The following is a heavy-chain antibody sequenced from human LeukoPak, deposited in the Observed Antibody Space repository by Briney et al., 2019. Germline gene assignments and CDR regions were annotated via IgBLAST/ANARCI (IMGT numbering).Heavy chain of an antibody. CDR2: MNGDGSQI. D-gene: IGHD3-3*01. CDR1: GFTFSGHW. J-gene: IGHJ4*02. V-gene: IGHV3-7*01. Sequence: GGSLRLSCAASGFTFSGHWMSWVRQAPAKGLEWVAHMNGDGSQIYYMDFVKGRFTISRDNAKNSLYLQMNSLRAEDTAVYYCATENPYYDFWSGYSGGYFDYWGQGTLVTVSS. CDR3: ATENPYYDFWSGYSGGYFDY.